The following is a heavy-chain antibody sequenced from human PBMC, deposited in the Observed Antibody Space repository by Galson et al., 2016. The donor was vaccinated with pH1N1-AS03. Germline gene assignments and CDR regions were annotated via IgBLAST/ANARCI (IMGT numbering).Heavy chain of an antibody. J-gene: IGHJ5*02. CDR2: IYSSGVT. CDR3: ARGPPFSP. Sequence: TLSLTCAVYGDSIKSDTHSWNWIRQSPGKGLEWLGYIYSSGVTESNPSLRSRVSITIETSKNEFSLKMTSVTAADTAVYYCARGPPFSPWGQGTLVTVSS. CDR1: GDSIKSDTHS. V-gene: IGHV4-30-2*06.